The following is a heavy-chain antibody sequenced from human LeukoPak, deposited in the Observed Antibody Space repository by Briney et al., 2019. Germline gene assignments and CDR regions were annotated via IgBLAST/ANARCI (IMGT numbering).Heavy chain of an antibody. D-gene: IGHD3-22*01. Sequence: SETLSLTCTVSGGSIMNYYWSWIRQPPGKGLEWIGYFSNSRSTSYNPSLKSRVTISADTSRNQFSLNLISVTAADTAVYYCARYDSSGRTFDYWGQGTLVTVSS. CDR1: GGSIMNYY. J-gene: IGHJ4*02. CDR2: FSNSRST. CDR3: ARYDSSGRTFDY. V-gene: IGHV4-59*12.